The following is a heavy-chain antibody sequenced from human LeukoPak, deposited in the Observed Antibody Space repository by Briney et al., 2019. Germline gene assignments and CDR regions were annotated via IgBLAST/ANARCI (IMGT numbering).Heavy chain of an antibody. CDR2: IRYDGSNK. CDR3: AKVPPSFLIVYYFDY. V-gene: IGHV3-30*02. CDR1: GFTFSSYG. D-gene: IGHD2-15*01. J-gene: IGHJ4*02. Sequence: PGGSLRLSRAASGFTFSSYGMHWVRQAPGKGLEWVAFIRYDGSNKYYADSVKGRFTISRDNSKNTLYLQMNSLRAEDTAVCYCAKVPPSFLIVYYFDYWGQGTLVTVSS.